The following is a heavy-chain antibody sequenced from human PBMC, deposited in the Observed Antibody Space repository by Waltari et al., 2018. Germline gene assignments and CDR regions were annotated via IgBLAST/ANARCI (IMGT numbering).Heavy chain of an antibody. CDR3: ARDLAEDWFDP. CDR1: GFTFSSYS. J-gene: IGHJ5*02. CDR2: ISSSSSYI. Sequence: EVQLVESGGGLVKPGGSLRLSCAASGFTFSSYSMNWVHQAPGKGLEWVSSISSSSSYIYYADSVKGRFTISRDNAKNSLYLQMNSLRAEDTAVYYCARDLAEDWFDPWGQGTLVTVSS. V-gene: IGHV3-21*01.